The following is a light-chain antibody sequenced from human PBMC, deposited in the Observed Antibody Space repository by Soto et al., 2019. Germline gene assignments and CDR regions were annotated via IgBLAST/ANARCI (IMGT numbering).Light chain of an antibody. V-gene: IGKV1-5*01. Sequence: DIQMTPSPSTLSASVGDRVTITCRASQSISTRLAWYQQKPRKAPTLLIYDVSSLASGVPSRFSGGGSGTEFTLTISCLQPDDFATYYCQQYNRYHRTFGQGTKLESK. CDR1: QSISTR. CDR2: DVS. CDR3: QQYNRYHRT. J-gene: IGKJ2*02.